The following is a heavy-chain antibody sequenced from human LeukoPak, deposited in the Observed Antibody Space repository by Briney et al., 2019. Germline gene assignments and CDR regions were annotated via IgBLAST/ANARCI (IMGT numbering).Heavy chain of an antibody. Sequence: GGSLRLSCAASGLTFSAYGMHWVRQAPGEGLEWVAVIWSDGTNKYYAESVRGRFTISRDNSKNTLYLQMNTLIIVDTAVYYCASGAGVFDNWGQRTMITVSS. J-gene: IGHJ3*02. CDR3: ASGAGVFDN. V-gene: IGHV3-33*01. D-gene: IGHD2-8*01. CDR2: IWSDGTNK. CDR1: GLTFSAYG.